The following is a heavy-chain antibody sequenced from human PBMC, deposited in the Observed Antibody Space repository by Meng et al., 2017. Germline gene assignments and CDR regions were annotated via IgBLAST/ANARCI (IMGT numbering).Heavy chain of an antibody. V-gene: IGHV3-33*01. J-gene: IGHJ6*02. CDR1: GFTFSSYG. CDR2: IWYDGSNK. Sequence: GESLKISCAASGFTFSSYGMHWVRQAPGKGLEWVAVIWYDGSNKYYADSVKGRFTIPRDNSKNTLYLQMNSLRAEDTAVYYCARVDGGNLFYYYYGMDVWGQGTTVTVSS. CDR3: ARVDGGNLFYYYYGMDV. D-gene: IGHD4-23*01.